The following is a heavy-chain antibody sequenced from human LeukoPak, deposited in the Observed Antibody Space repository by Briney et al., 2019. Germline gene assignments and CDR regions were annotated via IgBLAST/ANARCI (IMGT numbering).Heavy chain of an antibody. Sequence: GGSLRLSCAASGFTFSRNGMTWVRQAPGKGLEWVSAISGSGGSTYYADSVKGRFTISRDNSKYTLYLQMNSLRAEDTAVYYCAKDRRAGSYDHWGQGTLVTVSS. D-gene: IGHD3-10*01. CDR1: GFTFSRNG. V-gene: IGHV3-23*01. CDR3: AKDRRAGSYDH. CDR2: ISGSGGST. J-gene: IGHJ4*02.